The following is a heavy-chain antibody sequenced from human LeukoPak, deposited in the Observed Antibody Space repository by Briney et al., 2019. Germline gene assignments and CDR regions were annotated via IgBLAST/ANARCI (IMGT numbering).Heavy chain of an antibody. J-gene: IGHJ3*02. CDR3: ARDGGAAAYPGLSAFDI. CDR1: GYTFTSYG. D-gene: IGHD6-13*01. Sequence: ASVKVSCKASGYTFTSYGISWVRQAPGQGLEWMGWISAYNGSTNYAQKLQGRVTMTTDTSTSTAYMELRSLRSDDTAVYYCARDGGAAAYPGLSAFDIWGQGTMVTVSS. V-gene: IGHV1-18*01. CDR2: ISAYNGST.